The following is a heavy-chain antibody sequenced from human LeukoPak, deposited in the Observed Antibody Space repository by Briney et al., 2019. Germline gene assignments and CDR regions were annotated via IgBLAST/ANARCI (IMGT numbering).Heavy chain of an antibody. CDR1: GGSISSYY. V-gene: IGHV4-59*12. CDR2: IYHSGST. Sequence: SETLSLTCTVSGGSISSYYWSWIRQPPGKGLEWIGYIYHSGSTYYNPSLKSRVTISVDRSKNQFSLKLSSVTAADTAVYYCARGIGSSGYYYHDAFDIWGQGTMVTVSS. CDR3: ARGIGSSGYYYHDAFDI. D-gene: IGHD3-22*01. J-gene: IGHJ3*02.